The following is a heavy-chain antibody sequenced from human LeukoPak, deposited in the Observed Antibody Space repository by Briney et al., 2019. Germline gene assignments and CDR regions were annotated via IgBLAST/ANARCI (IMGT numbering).Heavy chain of an antibody. V-gene: IGHV3-66*01. Sequence: GGSLRPSCAASGFTVSSNYMSWVRQAPGKGLEWVSVIYSGGSTYYADSVKGRFTISRDNSKNTLYLQMNSLRAEDTAVYYCARDSPYYYDSSGSAFDIWGQGTMVTVSS. CDR2: IYSGGST. J-gene: IGHJ3*02. CDR3: ARDSPYYYDSSGSAFDI. CDR1: GFTVSSNY. D-gene: IGHD3-22*01.